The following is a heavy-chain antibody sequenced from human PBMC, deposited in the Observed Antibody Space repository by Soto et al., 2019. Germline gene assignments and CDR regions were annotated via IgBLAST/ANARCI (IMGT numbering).Heavy chain of an antibody. Sequence: QITLKESGTALMKPTQTLTLTCAFSGFSISTIGVGVGWVRQPPGKALEWLALIFSNDDKRYSPSLMSRLTITKDTAKNQVVLTMINIGHVDTGTYYCSHMRGAVLFVMDVWGQGTTVTVSS. J-gene: IGHJ6*02. CDR2: IFSNDDK. CDR1: GFSISTIGVG. V-gene: IGHV2-5*01. CDR3: SHMRGAVLFVMDV. D-gene: IGHD3-10*01.